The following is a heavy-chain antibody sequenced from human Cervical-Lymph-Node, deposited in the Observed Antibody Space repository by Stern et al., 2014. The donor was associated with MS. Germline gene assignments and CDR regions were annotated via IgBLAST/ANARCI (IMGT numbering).Heavy chain of an antibody. J-gene: IGHJ3*02. CDR2: ISWNSGSI. CDR1: GFTFDDYA. CDR3: AKDPNSSGWYRSAFDI. Sequence: EVQLVESGGGLVQPGRSLRLSCAASGFTFDDYAMHWVRQAPGKGLEWGSGISWNSGSIGYADSVKGRFTISRDNAKNSLYLQMNSLRAEDTALYYCAKDPNSSGWYRSAFDIWGQGTMVTVSS. D-gene: IGHD6-19*01. V-gene: IGHV3-9*01.